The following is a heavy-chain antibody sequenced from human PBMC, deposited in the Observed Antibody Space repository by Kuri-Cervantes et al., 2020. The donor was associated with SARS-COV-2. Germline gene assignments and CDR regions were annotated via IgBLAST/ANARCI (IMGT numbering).Heavy chain of an antibody. V-gene: IGHV3-21*01. D-gene: IGHD1-26*01. CDR3: ASRPPPGELGELRVSGMWSDAFDI. CDR2: ISGSSSYI. J-gene: IGHJ3*02. Sequence: GESLKISCAASGFTFSSYSRNWVRQAPGKGLEWVSSISGSSSYIYYADSVKGRFTISRDNAKNSLYLQMNSLRAEDTAVYYCASRPPPGELGELRVSGMWSDAFDIWGQGTMVTVSS. CDR1: GFTFSSYS.